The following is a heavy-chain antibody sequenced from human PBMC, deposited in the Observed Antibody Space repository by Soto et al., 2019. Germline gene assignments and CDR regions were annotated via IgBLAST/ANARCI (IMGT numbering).Heavy chain of an antibody. D-gene: IGHD6-13*01. CDR1: GYSFTSYW. CDR3: ERMAAADKYYYGVDV. V-gene: IGHV5-51*01. CDR2: IYPGDSDT. J-gene: IGHJ6*02. Sequence: GESLKISCKGSGYSFTSYWIGWVRQMPGKGLEWMGIIYPGDSDTRYSPSFQGQVTISADKSISTAYLQWSSLKASDTAIYYCERMAAADKYYYGVDVWGQGTTVTVSS.